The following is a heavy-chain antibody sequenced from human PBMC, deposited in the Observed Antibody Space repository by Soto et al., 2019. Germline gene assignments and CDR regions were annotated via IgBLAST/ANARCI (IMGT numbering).Heavy chain of an antibody. D-gene: IGHD2-15*01. CDR1: GFTFGDSY. CDR3: VRGGGGGLFDP. CDR2: ISPGSRYP. V-gene: IGHV3-11*06. J-gene: IGHJ5*02. Sequence: QVQLVESGGGLVPPGGSLRLSCAGSGFTFGDSYMSWIRQAPGKGLEWLSYISPGSRYPAYADSVKGRFTISRDNAKRSLYLHMMSLTAEDTAIYYCVRGGGGGLFDPWGQGTMGTVSS.